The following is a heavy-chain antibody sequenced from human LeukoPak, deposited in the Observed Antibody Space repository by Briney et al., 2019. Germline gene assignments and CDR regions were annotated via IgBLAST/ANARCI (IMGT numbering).Heavy chain of an antibody. CDR1: GFTFSSYA. CDR2: ISYDGSNK. CDR3: ARDRTGDGRTYLGL. J-gene: IGHJ4*02. D-gene: IGHD3-16*01. Sequence: GGSLRLSCAASGFTFSSYAMHWVRQAPGKGLEWVAVISYDGSNKYYADSVKGRFTISRDNSKNTLYLQMNSLRAEDTAVYYCARDRTGDGRTYLGLWGQGTLVTVSS. V-gene: IGHV3-30-3*01.